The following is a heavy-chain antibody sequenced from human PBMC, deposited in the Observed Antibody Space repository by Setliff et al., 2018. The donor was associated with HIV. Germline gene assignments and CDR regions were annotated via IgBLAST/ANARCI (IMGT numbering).Heavy chain of an antibody. V-gene: IGHV1-18*01. CDR2: MSTYCGNT. CDR3: ARTVKTTLGDLLSPYYYYMDL. Sequence: GASVKVSCKAYGYTFINYGITWVRQAPGQGLEWTGWMSTYCGNTDYAQNVQGRFTMTSDTSTTTAYMELRNLRSNDSAVYYCARTVKTTLGDLLSPYYYYMDLWGKGTTVTVSS. CDR1: GYTFINYG. D-gene: IGHD3-16*01. J-gene: IGHJ6*03.